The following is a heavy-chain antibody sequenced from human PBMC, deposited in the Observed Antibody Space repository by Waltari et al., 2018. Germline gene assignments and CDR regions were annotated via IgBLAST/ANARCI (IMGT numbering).Heavy chain of an antibody. V-gene: IGHV3-48*01. CDR1: GLTLSRYR. CDR2: ISSSSPTI. Sequence: EVQLVESGGGLVQPGGSLGLSCVGSGLTLSRYRVNWVLQAPGKGLDWLSYISSSSPTIYYADSVKGRFTSARDNARHPLYLQMNTLRAEDTAVYYCARRAEGAVDYWGQGTLVTVSS. D-gene: IGHD1-26*01. CDR3: ARRAEGAVDY. J-gene: IGHJ4*02.